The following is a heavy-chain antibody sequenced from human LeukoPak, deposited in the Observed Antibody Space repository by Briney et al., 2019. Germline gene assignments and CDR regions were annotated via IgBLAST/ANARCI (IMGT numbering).Heavy chain of an antibody. V-gene: IGHV3-7*03. CDR2: IREERGQE. CDR3: ASLDTAKQPLANH. Sequence: GGSLRLSCAASGFTFSSYVMSWVRQAPGKGLEWVANIREERGQEYYVDSVKGRFTISKNSAKNSLHLQMNTLRVEDTAMYYCASLDTAKQPLANHWGQGTLVTVSS. CDR1: GFTFSSYV. J-gene: IGHJ5*02. D-gene: IGHD5-18*01.